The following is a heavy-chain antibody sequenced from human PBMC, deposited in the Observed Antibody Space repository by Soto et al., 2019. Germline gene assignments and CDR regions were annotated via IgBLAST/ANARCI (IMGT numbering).Heavy chain of an antibody. Sequence: QITLKESGPMLVKPTQTLTLTCTFSGFSLSASVVGVGWIRQPPGKALEWLALIYWDENKHYSPSLKSRLTIPKDTPKNQVVLTMTNMDPVDKATYYCVHKGGGDRIIDYWGQGTLVTVS. CDR1: GFSLSASVVG. D-gene: IGHD3-10*01. J-gene: IGHJ4*02. CDR2: IYWDENK. CDR3: VHKGGGDRIIDY. V-gene: IGHV2-5*02.